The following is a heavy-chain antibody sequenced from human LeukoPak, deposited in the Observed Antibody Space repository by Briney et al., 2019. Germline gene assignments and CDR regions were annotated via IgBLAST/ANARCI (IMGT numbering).Heavy chain of an antibody. D-gene: IGHD3-10*01. CDR2: IKSKTDGGTS. V-gene: IGHV3-15*01. Sequence: PGGSLRLSCAASGFTFSNARMSWVRQAPGKGLEWVGGIKSKTDGGTSDYAAPVKGTFTIFRDDSKNTLYLQMNSLKIEDTAVYYCTTEMVRGVITLDYWGQGALVTVSS. J-gene: IGHJ4*02. CDR1: GFTFSNAR. CDR3: TTEMVRGVITLDY.